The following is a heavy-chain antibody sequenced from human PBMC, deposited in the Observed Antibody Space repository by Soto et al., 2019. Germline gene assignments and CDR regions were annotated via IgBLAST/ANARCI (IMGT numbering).Heavy chain of an antibody. Sequence: GVSLRLSCVVSGITFSTYRMHWVRQAPGKGLVWVSHIKSDGTVTHYTDSVRGRFIISRDNAKNTLFLQMNSLSAEDTAVYYCARENYDFWSGYYLDYWGQGTLVTVSS. V-gene: IGHV3-74*01. CDR3: ARENYDFWSGYYLDY. D-gene: IGHD3-3*01. CDR2: IKSDGTVT. J-gene: IGHJ4*02. CDR1: GITFSTYR.